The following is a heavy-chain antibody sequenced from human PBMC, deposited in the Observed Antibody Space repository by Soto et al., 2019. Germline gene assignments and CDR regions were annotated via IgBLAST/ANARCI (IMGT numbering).Heavy chain of an antibody. CDR2: INPNSGGT. V-gene: IGHV1-2*04. CDR3: ARSEGGGAAAQGDY. D-gene: IGHD6-13*01. Sequence: QVQLVQSGAEVKKPGASVKVSCKASGYTFTGYYMHWVRQAPGQGLEWMGWINPNSGGTNYAQKFQGWVTMTRDTSISKAYMELSRLRSDDTAVYYCARSEGGGAAAQGDYWGQGTLVTVSS. J-gene: IGHJ4*02. CDR1: GYTFTGYY.